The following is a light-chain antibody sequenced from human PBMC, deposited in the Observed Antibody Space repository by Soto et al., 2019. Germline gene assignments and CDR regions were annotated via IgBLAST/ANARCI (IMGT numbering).Light chain of an antibody. V-gene: IGLV4-69*01. Sequence: QPVLTQSPSASASLGASVKLTCTLSNGHNTNAIALHQQRPEKGPRFLMKLNRDGRHSRGGGIPDRFSGSSSGAERYLTISGLQAEDEAEYYCQTWDTGMVFGGGTKLTVL. J-gene: IGLJ2*01. CDR3: QTWDTGMV. CDR2: LNRDGRH. CDR1: NGHNTNA.